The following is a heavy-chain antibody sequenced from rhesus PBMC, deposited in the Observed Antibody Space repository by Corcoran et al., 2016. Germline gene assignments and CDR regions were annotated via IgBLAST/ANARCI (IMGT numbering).Heavy chain of an antibody. Sequence: QLQLQESGPGLVKPSEPLSVTCAVTGGSISSSSWSWFRQAPGKGLEWIGYLYGSGSSTNYNPSLKSRVTLSIDTSKNQLSLKLSSVTAADTAVYYCASEGNPDAFDVWGPGVLVTVSS. CDR3: ASEGNPDAFDV. J-gene: IGHJ5-1*01. V-gene: IGHV4-169*02. CDR1: GGSISSSS. CDR2: LYGSGSST.